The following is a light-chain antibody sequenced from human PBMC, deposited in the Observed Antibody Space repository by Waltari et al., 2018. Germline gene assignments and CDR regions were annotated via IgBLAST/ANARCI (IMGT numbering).Light chain of an antibody. CDR3: AAWDDGLSGLV. J-gene: IGLJ2*01. CDR1: TSNIGNNA. Sequence: QSVLTQPPSVSAAPRQRVTMSCSGSTSNIGNNAVSWYQQVPGQAPELLIYYDDLLPSGVSDRFSGSKSGTSASLAISGLQSEDAAVYYCAAWDDGLSGLVFGGGTQLTVL. CDR2: YDD. V-gene: IGLV1-36*01.